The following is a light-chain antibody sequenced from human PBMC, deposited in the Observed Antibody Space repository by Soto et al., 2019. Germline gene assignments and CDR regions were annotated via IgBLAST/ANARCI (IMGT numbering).Light chain of an antibody. CDR3: QQYGSSPLT. V-gene: IGKV3-20*01. Sequence: EIVLPQSPGTLSLSPGERATLSCRASQTVSSNYLAWYQQKPGQAPRFLIYGASSRATGIPDRFSGSGSGTDFTLTISRLEPEDFAVYYCQQYGSSPLTFGGGTKVDIK. CDR2: GAS. CDR1: QTVSSNY. J-gene: IGKJ4*01.